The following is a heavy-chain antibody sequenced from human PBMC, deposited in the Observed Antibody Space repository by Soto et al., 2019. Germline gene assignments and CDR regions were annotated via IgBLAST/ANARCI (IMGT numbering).Heavy chain of an antibody. CDR3: ARQGRNTKIVLVKHYAADF. J-gene: IGHJ6*02. V-gene: IGHV4-39*01. CDR1: SGSISSTSYY. D-gene: IGHD3-22*01. CDR2: IYYDGTT. Sequence: SETLSLTCTVSSGSISSTSYYWAWIRQPPGKGLERIGAIYYDGTTYYTESLKSRVSISVDTSENQFSLKLNSVTAADTAVYFCARQGRNTKIVLVKHYAADFWGQGTAVSVSS.